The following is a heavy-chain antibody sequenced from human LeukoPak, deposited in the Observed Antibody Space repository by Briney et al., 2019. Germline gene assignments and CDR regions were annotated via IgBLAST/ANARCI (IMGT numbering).Heavy chain of an antibody. CDR3: ARPYCSSASCYGVDV. CDR2: ISSTSSYK. Sequence: GGSLRLSCAASGFTFSSYSMNWVRQAPGKGLEWVSSISSTSSYKYYADSVKSRFTISRDNAKNSLFLQMNSLRAEDTAVYYCARPYCSSASCYGVDVWGKGTTVTVSS. J-gene: IGHJ6*04. D-gene: IGHD2-2*01. V-gene: IGHV3-21*01. CDR1: GFTFSSYS.